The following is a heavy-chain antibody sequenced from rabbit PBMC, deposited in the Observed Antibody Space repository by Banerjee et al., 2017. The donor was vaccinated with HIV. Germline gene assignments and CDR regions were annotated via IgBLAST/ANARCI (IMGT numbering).Heavy chain of an antibody. V-gene: IGHV1S45*01. J-gene: IGHJ4*01. Sequence: QQQLEESGGGLVKPEASLTLTCKASGFDFSSSYYMFWVRQAPQKGLEWIGCIYTGSGTTYYASWAKGRFTISKTSSTTVTLQMTSLTVADTTTYFCARSYSTAWGEYNLWGQGTLVTVS. CDR2: IYTGSGTT. CDR1: GFDFSSSYY. D-gene: IGHD4-1*01. CDR3: ARSYSTAWGEYNL.